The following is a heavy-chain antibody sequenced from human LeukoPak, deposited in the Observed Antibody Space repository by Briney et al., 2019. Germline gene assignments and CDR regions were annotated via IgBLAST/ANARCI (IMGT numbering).Heavy chain of an antibody. CDR2: IYPGDSDT. CDR1: GYSFTSYW. V-gene: IGHV5-51*01. CDR3: AGTYGTTGFHDAFDI. D-gene: IGHD1-7*01. J-gene: IGHJ3*02. Sequence: GESLKISCKGSGYSFTSYWIGWVRQMPGKGLEWMGIIYPGDSDTRYSPSFQGQVTISADKSISTAYLQWSSLKASDTAMYYCAGTYGTTGFHDAFDIWGQGTMVTVSS.